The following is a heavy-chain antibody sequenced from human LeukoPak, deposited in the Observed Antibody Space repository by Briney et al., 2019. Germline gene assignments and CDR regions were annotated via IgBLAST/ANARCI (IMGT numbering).Heavy chain of an antibody. CDR1: GFAFDSEA. D-gene: IGHD1-26*01. Sequence: GGSLRLSCAVSGFAFDSEAMSWVRQSPARGLEWVASISPGGGTTYYADSVKGRFTISRDNSNNSLYVQMNSLRAEDTAVYYCAREYSGRDSYGMDVWGQGTTVTVSS. V-gene: IGHV3-23*01. CDR3: AREYSGRDSYGMDV. J-gene: IGHJ6*02. CDR2: ISPGGGTT.